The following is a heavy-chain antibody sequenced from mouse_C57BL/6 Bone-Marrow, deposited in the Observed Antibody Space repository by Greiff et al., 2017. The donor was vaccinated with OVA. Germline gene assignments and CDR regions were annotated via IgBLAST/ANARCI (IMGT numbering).Heavy chain of an antibody. V-gene: IGHV5-9-1*02. Sequence: EVQLVESGEGLVKPGGSLKLSCAASGFTFSSYAMSWVRPTPEKRLEWVAYISSGGDYIYYADTVKGRFTISRDNARNTLYLQMSSLKSEDTAMYYCTRGDYEYYYAMDYWGQGTSVTVSS. CDR2: ISSGGDYI. J-gene: IGHJ4*01. CDR1: GFTFSSYA. CDR3: TRGDYEYYYAMDY. D-gene: IGHD2-4*01.